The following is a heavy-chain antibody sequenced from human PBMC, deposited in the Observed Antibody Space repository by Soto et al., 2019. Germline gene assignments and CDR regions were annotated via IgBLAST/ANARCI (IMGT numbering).Heavy chain of an antibody. CDR2: ISSSSSYI. CDR3: ARGLRFLEWAPFDY. Sequence: AGGSLRLSCAASGFTFSSYSMNWVRQAPGKGLEWVSSISSSSSYIYYADSVKGRFTISRDNAKNSLYLQMNSLRAEDTAVYYCARGLRFLEWAPFDYWGQGTLVTVSS. D-gene: IGHD3-3*01. J-gene: IGHJ4*02. CDR1: GFTFSSYS. V-gene: IGHV3-21*01.